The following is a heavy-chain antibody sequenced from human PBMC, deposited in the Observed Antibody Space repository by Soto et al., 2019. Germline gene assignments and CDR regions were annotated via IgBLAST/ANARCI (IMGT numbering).Heavy chain of an antibody. V-gene: IGHV1-2*02. CDR3: AREASAVISLDY. D-gene: IGHD6-19*01. CDR1: GYTFTAYS. Sequence: ASVKVSCKASGYTFTAYSMHWVRQAPGQGLEWVGWFNPNSGDTIYAQKFQGRVTLTRDTSIGTAYMELYSLTADDTAVYYCAREASAVISLDYWGQGTLVTVSS. J-gene: IGHJ4*02. CDR2: FNPNSGDT.